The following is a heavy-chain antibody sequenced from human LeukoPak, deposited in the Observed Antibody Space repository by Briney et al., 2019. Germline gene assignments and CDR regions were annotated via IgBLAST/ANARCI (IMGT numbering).Heavy chain of an antibody. Sequence: SETLSLTCTVSGGSISSYYWSWIRQPPGKGLEWIGYIHYSGSTNYNTSLKSRVTISVDTSKNQFSLKLSSVTAAATAVYYCARTTEGGYTYGYFYYYYMDVWGKGTTVTISS. V-gene: IGHV4-59*12. CDR2: IHYSGST. CDR3: ARTTEGGYTYGYFYYYYMDV. J-gene: IGHJ6*03. CDR1: GGSISSYY. D-gene: IGHD5-18*01.